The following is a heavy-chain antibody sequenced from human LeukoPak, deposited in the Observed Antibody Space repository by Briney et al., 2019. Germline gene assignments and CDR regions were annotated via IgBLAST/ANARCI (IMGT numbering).Heavy chain of an antibody. CDR2: IYYSGSA. Sequence: SQTLSLTCTVSGGSISSGDYYWSWIRQPPGKGLEWIGYIYYSGSAYYNPSLKSRVTISVDTSKNQFSLRLSSVTAADTAVYYCARGIVVVPAATSFDYWGQGTLVTVSS. D-gene: IGHD2-2*01. J-gene: IGHJ4*02. V-gene: IGHV4-30-4*08. CDR1: GGSISSGDYY. CDR3: ARGIVVVPAATSFDY.